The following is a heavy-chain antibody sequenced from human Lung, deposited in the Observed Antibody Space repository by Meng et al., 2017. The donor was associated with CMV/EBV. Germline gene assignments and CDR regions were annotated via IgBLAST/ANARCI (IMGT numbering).Heavy chain of an antibody. J-gene: IGHJ3*02. V-gene: IGHV3-30*02. Sequence: SCAASGFTFSSYGMHWVRQAPGKGLEWVAFIRYNGSNKYYADSVKGRFTISRDNSKKTLYLQMNSLRAEDTAVYYCAKDRVVVVPGVDAFDIWGQGXMVTVSS. D-gene: IGHD2-2*01. CDR3: AKDRVVVVPGVDAFDI. CDR2: IRYNGSNK. CDR1: GFTFSSYG.